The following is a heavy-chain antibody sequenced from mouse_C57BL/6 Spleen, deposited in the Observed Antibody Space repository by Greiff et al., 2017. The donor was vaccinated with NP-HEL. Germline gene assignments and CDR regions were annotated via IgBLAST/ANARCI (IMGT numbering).Heavy chain of an antibody. CDR1: GFNIKDYY. CDR3: ARSPMGLLYYFDY. V-gene: IGHV14-2*01. CDR2: IDPEDGET. Sequence: VQLKESGAELVKPGASVKLSCTASGFNIKDYYMHWVKQRTEQGLEWIGRIDPEDGETKYAPKFQGKATITADTSSNTAYLQLSSLTSEDTAVYYCARSPMGLLYYFDYWGQGTTLTVSS. J-gene: IGHJ2*01. D-gene: IGHD1-1*01.